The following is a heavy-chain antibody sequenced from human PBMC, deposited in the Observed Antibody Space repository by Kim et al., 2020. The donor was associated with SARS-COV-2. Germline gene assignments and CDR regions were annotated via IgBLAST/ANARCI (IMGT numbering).Heavy chain of an antibody. CDR3: ARDNYDGNPDY. Sequence: GGSLRLSCVASGFPFPSYGMQWVRQAPGKGLEWVAIIWNDGSKRYYADSVKGRFTISRDNSNNRVHLQMDSLRAEDTARYYCARDNYDGNPDYWGQGTLVTVSS. J-gene: IGHJ4*02. CDR1: GFPFPSYG. V-gene: IGHV3-33*01. D-gene: IGHD4-4*01. CDR2: IWNDGSKR.